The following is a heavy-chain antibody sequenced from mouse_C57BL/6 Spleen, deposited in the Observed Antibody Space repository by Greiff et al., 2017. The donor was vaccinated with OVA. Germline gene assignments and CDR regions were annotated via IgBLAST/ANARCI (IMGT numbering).Heavy chain of an antibody. D-gene: IGHD2-3*01. J-gene: IGHJ4*01. CDR2: INPNNGGT. CDR3: ARYGIYDGYPYAMDY. CDR1: GYTFTDYY. Sequence: EVQLQQSGPELVKPGASVKISCKASGYTFTDYYMNWVKQSHGKSLEWIGDINPNNGGTSYNQKLKGKATLTVDKSSSTAYMELRSLTSEDSAVYYCARYGIYDGYPYAMDYWGQGTSVTVSS. V-gene: IGHV1-26*01.